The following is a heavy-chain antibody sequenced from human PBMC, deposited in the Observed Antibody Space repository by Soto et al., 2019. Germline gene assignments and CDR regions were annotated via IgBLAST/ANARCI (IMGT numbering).Heavy chain of an antibody. Sequence: GGSLRLSCAASGFTFSSYSMNWVRQAPGKGLEWVSSISSSSSYIYYADSVKGRFTISRDNAKNSLYLQMNSLRAEDTAVYYCARDGRRDWYGGYIWNYWGQGTLVTVSS. V-gene: IGHV3-21*01. D-gene: IGHD5-12*01. J-gene: IGHJ4*02. CDR1: GFTFSSYS. CDR3: ARDGRRDWYGGYIWNY. CDR2: ISSSSSYI.